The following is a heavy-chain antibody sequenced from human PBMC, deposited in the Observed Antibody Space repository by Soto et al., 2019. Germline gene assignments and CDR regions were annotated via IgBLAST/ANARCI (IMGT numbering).Heavy chain of an antibody. D-gene: IGHD6-19*01. Sequence: EVQLVESGGGLVKPGGSLRLSGAASGFTFSRYGMNWVRQAPGKGRELVSSISGLSSFIDYADSVKGRFTVSRDNPKNKLFMQMYSQTAEDTAVYYCAREPKQGLAHSYYYDMDVWGQGTTV. CDR3: AREPKQGLAHSYYYDMDV. V-gene: IGHV3-21*02. J-gene: IGHJ6*02. CDR1: GFTFSRYG. CDR2: ISGLSSFI.